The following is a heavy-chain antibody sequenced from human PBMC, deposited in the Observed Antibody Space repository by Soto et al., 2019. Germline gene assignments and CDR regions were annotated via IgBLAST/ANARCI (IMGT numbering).Heavy chain of an antibody. Sequence: QVQLVQSGAEVKKPASSVKVSCKAPGGTFSTYAISWVRQAPGQGLEWMGGIIPMFGTANYAQRFQDRVTITADESTNTVYMELSSLRSEDPAVYFCASGIQLWLRRINNGYSGWGQGTLVTVSS. V-gene: IGHV1-69*12. CDR1: GGTFSTYA. D-gene: IGHD5-18*01. J-gene: IGHJ4*02. CDR2: IIPMFGTA. CDR3: ASGIQLWLRRINNGYSG.